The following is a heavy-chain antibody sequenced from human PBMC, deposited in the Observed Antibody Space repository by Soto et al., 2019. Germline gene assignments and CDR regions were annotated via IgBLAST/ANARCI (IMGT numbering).Heavy chain of an antibody. Sequence: GGTMRLSCSVLGDSDVRVSDHYMDCGRQDPGKGLVWVGRSRNKLNNLSTADAASLQGTFTITRDESKNTVYLQMHSLKTDDTAVYSCSRVAPSAKSPDYWGQGTLVTASS. CDR2: SRNKLNNLST. J-gene: IGHJ4*02. CDR1: DVRVSDHY. CDR3: SRVAPSAKSPDY. V-gene: IGHV3-72*01. D-gene: IGHD6-19*01.